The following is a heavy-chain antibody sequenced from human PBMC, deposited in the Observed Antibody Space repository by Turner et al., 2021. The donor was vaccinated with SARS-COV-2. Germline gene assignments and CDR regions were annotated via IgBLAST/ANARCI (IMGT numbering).Heavy chain of an antibody. V-gene: IGHV4-39*01. J-gene: IGHJ2*01. Sequence: QLQLQESGPGLVKPSETLSLTCTVSGGSISSSSYSWGWIRQPPGKGLEWIGSIYYSGSTDYNPSLKSRVTISVDTSKNQFSLKLSSVTAADTAVYYCATPSVSYDSSGYFHFDLWGRGTLVTVSS. CDR1: GGSISSSSYS. D-gene: IGHD3-22*01. CDR2: IYYSGST. CDR3: ATPSVSYDSSGYFHFDL.